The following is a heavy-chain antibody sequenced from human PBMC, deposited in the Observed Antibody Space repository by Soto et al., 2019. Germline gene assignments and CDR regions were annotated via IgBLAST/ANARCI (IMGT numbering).Heavy chain of an antibody. V-gene: IGHV3-23*01. D-gene: IGHD6-19*01. J-gene: IGHJ4*02. CDR3: AKDIAGYSSGWHFDH. Sequence: EVQLLESGGGLVQPGGSLRLSCAASGFTFSSYAMSWVRQAPGKGLEWVSSISGSGGGTYYADSVTGRFTISRDNSKNPVNLQMSSLRVEDTAVYYCAKDIAGYSSGWHFDHWGQGTLVTVSS. CDR1: GFTFSSYA. CDR2: ISGSGGGT.